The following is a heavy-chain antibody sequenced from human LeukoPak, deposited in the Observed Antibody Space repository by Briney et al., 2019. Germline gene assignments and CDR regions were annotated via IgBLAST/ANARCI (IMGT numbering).Heavy chain of an antibody. J-gene: IGHJ3*01. V-gene: IGHV3-53*01. Sequence: GGTLRLSCAASGFTVRSSYMSWVRQAPGKGLEWVSVIYSGGSPDYADSAKGRFTISSDNSENTLYLQMNSLRVEDTAVYYCARDGADNSGYYFGSVWGQGTMVTVSS. CDR1: GFTVRSSY. D-gene: IGHD3-22*01. CDR2: IYSGGSP. CDR3: ARDGADNSGYYFGSV.